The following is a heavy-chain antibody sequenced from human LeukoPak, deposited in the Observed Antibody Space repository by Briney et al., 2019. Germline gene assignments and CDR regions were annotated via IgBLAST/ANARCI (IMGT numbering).Heavy chain of an antibody. D-gene: IGHD2-2*01. CDR3: ARIITNDIVVVPAAMGGDY. CDR2: ISAYNGNT. V-gene: IGHV1-18*01. Sequence: ASVKVSCKASGYTFTSYGISWVRQAPGQGLEWMGWISAYNGNTNYAQKLQGRVTMTTNTSTSTAYMELRSLRSDDTAVYYCARIITNDIVVVPAAMGGDYWGQGTLVTVSS. CDR1: GYTFTSYG. J-gene: IGHJ4*02.